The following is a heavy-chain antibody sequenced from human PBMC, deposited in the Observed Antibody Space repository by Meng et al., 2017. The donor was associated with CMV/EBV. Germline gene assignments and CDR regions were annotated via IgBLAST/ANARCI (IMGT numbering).Heavy chain of an antibody. CDR1: GFTFSDYY. CDR2: ISSSGSTI. Sequence: GESLKISCAASGFTFSDYYMSWIRQAPGKGLEWVSYISSSGSTIYYADSVKGRFTISRDNAKNSLYLQMNSLRAEDTAVYYCARDRTTGAFDIWGQGTMVTVS. D-gene: IGHD1-7*01. J-gene: IGHJ3*02. V-gene: IGHV3-11*04. CDR3: ARDRTTGAFDI.